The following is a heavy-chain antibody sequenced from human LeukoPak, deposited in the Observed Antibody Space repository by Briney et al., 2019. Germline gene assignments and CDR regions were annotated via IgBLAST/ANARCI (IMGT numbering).Heavy chain of an antibody. D-gene: IGHD2-2*01. J-gene: IGHJ5*02. CDR1: GGSISSSNW. Sequence: SGTLSLTCAVSGGSISSSNWWSWVRQPSGKGLEWIGEIYHSGSTNYNPSLKSRVTISVDKSKNQFSLKLSSVTAADTAVYYCAREPICLGYCSSANWFDPWGQGTLVTVSS. V-gene: IGHV4-4*02. CDR2: IYHSGST. CDR3: AREPICLGYCSSANWFDP.